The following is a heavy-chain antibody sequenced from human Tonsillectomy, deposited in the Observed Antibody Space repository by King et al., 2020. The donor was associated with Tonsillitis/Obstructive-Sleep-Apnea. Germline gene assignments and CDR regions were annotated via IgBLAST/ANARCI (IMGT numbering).Heavy chain of an antibody. Sequence: VQLVESGGGVVQPGRSLRLSCAASGFTFSNYPMHWVRQAPGKGLEGVAIISSDGNDKYYADSVKGRFTISRDNSKNTLFLQMDSLTGDDTAVYYCARDYGYSGYDLGFDYWGQGTLVTVSS. CDR2: ISSDGNDK. CDR3: ARDYGYSGYDLGFDY. V-gene: IGHV3-30*04. D-gene: IGHD5-12*01. CDR1: GFTFSNYP. J-gene: IGHJ4*02.